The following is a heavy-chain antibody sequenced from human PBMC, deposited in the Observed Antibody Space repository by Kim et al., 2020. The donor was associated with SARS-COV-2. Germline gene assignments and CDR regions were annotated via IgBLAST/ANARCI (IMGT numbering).Heavy chain of an antibody. J-gene: IGHJ4*02. CDR1: GFTSPNFG. V-gene: IGHV1-18*01. D-gene: IGHD6-13*01. Sequence: ASVKVSCKASGFTSPNFGISWVRQAPGQGLQWLGWISVYGGQTNYAQKFQDRVTMTIDTSTATAYMELRSLTSDDTAMFYCAREVGVAGADTFDSWGQGT. CDR3: AREVGVAGADTFDS. CDR2: ISVYGGQT.